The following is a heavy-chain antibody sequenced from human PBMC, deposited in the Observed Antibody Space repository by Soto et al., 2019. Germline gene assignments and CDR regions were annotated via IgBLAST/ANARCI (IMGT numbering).Heavy chain of an antibody. V-gene: IGHV3-74*01. D-gene: IGHD2-21*02. CDR3: ARGDRGAFDL. Sequence: EVRLVESEGGLVQPGGSLSLSCAASGFTFSYYWMHWVRQAPGQGLLWASRIHSDGSSTTYADSVKGRFTISRDNAKNTVSLQMNSLRVEDTGVYFCARGDRGAFDLWGQGTMVTVSS. J-gene: IGHJ3*01. CDR2: IHSDGSST. CDR1: GFTFSYYW.